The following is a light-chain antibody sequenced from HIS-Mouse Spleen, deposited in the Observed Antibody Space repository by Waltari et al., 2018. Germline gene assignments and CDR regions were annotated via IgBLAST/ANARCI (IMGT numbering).Light chain of an antibody. Sequence: DIQMTQSPSSLSASVGDRVTITCRASQSISSYLNWYQQKQGNAPKRLIYAESSLQSGVPSRFSGSGSGTDFTLTISSLQPEDFATYYCQQSYSTPRTFGQGTKVEIK. CDR1: QSISSY. J-gene: IGKJ1*01. V-gene: IGKV1-39*01. CDR2: AES. CDR3: QQSYSTPRT.